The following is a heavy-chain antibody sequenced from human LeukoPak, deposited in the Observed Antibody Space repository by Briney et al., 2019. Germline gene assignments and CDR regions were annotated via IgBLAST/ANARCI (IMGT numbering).Heavy chain of an antibody. D-gene: IGHD4-17*01. J-gene: IGHJ4*02. CDR2: IYFSGST. V-gene: IGHV4-31*03. CDR3: ASQSPYGNYFDY. Sequence: SETLSLTCTVSGGSISSGGYYWSWIRQHPGKGLEWIGYIYFSGSTYYNLSLKSRVTISVDTSKNQFSLKLSSVTAADTAVYYCASQSPYGNYFDYWGQGTLVTVSS. CDR1: GGSISSGGYY.